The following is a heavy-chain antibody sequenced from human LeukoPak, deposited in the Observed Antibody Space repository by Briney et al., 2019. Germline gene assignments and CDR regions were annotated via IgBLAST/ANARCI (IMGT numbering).Heavy chain of an antibody. CDR3: ARGYSSSWYYFDY. D-gene: IGHD6-13*01. J-gene: IGHJ4*02. CDR2: IYSCGST. V-gene: IGHV3-66*03. Sequence: GGSLRLSCAASGFTDSSNYMSWVRQAPGKGLEWVSVIYSCGSTYYADSVKGRFTISRDNSKNTLYLQMNSLRAEDTAVYYCARGYSSSWYYFDYWGQGTLVTVSS. CDR1: GFTDSSNY.